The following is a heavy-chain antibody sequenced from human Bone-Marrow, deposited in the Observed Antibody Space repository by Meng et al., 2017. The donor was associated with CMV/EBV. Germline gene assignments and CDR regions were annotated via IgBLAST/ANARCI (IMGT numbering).Heavy chain of an antibody. CDR1: GFTFDDYA. Sequence: SLKISCAASGFTFDDYAMHWVRQAPGKGLEWVSGISWNSGSIGYADSVKGRFTISRDNAKNSLYLQMNSLRAEDMALYYCAKDLAARPHYGMDVWGQGTTVTVYS. V-gene: IGHV3-9*03. D-gene: IGHD6-6*01. CDR2: ISWNSGSI. CDR3: AKDLAARPHYGMDV. J-gene: IGHJ6*01.